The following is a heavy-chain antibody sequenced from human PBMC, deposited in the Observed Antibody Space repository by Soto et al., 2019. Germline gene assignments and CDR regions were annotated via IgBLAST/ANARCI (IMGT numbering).Heavy chain of an antibody. D-gene: IGHD3-9*01. CDR2: ISGSGGST. CDR3: AKDTSARVYEILTGHPNPAPFDY. J-gene: IGHJ4*02. CDR1: GFTFSSYA. V-gene: IGHV3-23*01. Sequence: GGSLRLSCAASGFTFSSYAMSWVRQAPGKGLEWVSAISGSGGSTYYADSVKGRFTISRDNSKNTLYLQMNSLRAEDTAVYYCAKDTSARVYEILTGHPNPAPFDYWGQGTLVTVSS.